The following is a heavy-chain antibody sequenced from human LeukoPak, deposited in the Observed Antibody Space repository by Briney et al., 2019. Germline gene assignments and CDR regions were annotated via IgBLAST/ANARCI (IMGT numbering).Heavy chain of an antibody. D-gene: IGHD3-16*01. CDR3: ARDPAVSYDYVWGSFAGY. J-gene: IGHJ4*02. CDR1: GFTFSSYE. Sequence: GGSLRLSCAASGFTFSSYEMNWVRQAPGKGLEWISHISSSGTTKYYADSVKGRFTISRDNAKNSLYLQMNSLRAEDAAVYYCARDPAVSYDYVWGSFAGYWGQGTLVTVSS. CDR2: ISSSGTTK. V-gene: IGHV3-48*03.